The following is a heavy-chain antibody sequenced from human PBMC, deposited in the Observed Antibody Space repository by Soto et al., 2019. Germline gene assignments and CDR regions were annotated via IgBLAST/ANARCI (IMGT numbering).Heavy chain of an antibody. J-gene: IGHJ4*02. V-gene: IGHV3-30-3*01. Sequence: QVQLMESGGGVVQPGRSLRLSCAASGFTFSSYAMHWVRQAPGKGLEWVAVISYDGSNKYYADSVKGRFTISRDNSKNTLYLQMNSLRAEDTAVYYCARSTVVTPYYFDYWGQGTLVTVSS. CDR2: ISYDGSNK. CDR1: GFTFSSYA. D-gene: IGHD4-17*01. CDR3: ARSTVVTPYYFDY.